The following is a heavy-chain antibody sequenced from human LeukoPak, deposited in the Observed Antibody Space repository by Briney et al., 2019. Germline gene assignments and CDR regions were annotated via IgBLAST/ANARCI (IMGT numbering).Heavy chain of an antibody. D-gene: IGHD2-21*02. J-gene: IGHJ3*02. Sequence: PGGSLRLSCAASGFTVSSNYMSWVRQAPGKGLEWVSVIYSGGSTYYADSVKGRFTISRDNSKNTLYLQMNSLRAEDTAVYYCARAFCGGDCWGDAFDIWGQGTMVTVSS. CDR2: IYSGGST. CDR3: ARAFCGGDCWGDAFDI. CDR1: GFTVSSNY. V-gene: IGHV3-66*01.